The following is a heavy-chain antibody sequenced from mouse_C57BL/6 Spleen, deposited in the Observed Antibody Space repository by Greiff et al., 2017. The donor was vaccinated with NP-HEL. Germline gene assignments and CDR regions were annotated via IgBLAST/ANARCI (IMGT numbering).Heavy chain of an antibody. CDR3: APATGGWYFDV. CDR1: GYTFTSYW. D-gene: IGHD1-1*01. V-gene: IGHV1-64*01. Sequence: QVQLQQPGAELVKPGASVKLSCKASGYTFTSYWMHWVKQRPGQGLEWIGMINPNSGSTNYNEKFKSKATLTVDKSSSTAYMQLSSLTSEDSAVYYCAPATGGWYFDVWGTGTTVTVSS. J-gene: IGHJ1*03. CDR2: INPNSGST.